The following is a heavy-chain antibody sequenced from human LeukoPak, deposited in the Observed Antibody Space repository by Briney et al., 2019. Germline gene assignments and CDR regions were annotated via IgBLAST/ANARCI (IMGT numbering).Heavy chain of an antibody. J-gene: IGHJ6*03. CDR3: ASEGNYDSSGYSRYNYYYMDV. D-gene: IGHD3-22*01. CDR1: GGTFSSYS. Sequence: GSSVKVSCKGSGGTFSSYSISWVRQAPGQGLEWMGGIIPAFGTAHYAQKFQGRVTFTTDESTTTAYMELRSLRSEVTAVYYCASEGNYDSSGYSRYNYYYMDVWGKGTAVTVSS. CDR2: IIPAFGTA. V-gene: IGHV1-69*05.